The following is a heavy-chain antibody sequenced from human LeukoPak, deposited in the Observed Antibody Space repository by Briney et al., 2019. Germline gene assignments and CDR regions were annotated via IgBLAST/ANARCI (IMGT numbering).Heavy chain of an antibody. D-gene: IGHD3-9*01. CDR1: GYTFTGYY. CDR2: INPNSGGT. V-gene: IGHV1-2*02. Sequence: RASVRVSCKASGYTFTGYYMHWVRQAPGQGLEWMGWINPNSGGTNYAQKFQGRVTVTRDPSISTAYMELSRLRSDDTAVYYCARDTLDDILDAFDIWGQGTMVTVSS. J-gene: IGHJ3*02. CDR3: ARDTLDDILDAFDI.